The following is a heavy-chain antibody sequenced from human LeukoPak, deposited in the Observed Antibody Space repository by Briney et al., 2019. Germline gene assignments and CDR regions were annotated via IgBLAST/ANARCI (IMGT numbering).Heavy chain of an antibody. V-gene: IGHV4-38-2*02. CDR3: ARSFLTNYYIDY. D-gene: IGHD3-9*01. CDR1: DYSITNSHY. CDR2: VLHGGST. J-gene: IGHJ4*02. Sequence: PSETLSLTCIVSDYSITNSHYWGWIRQPPGKGLEWIGNVLHGGSTYYNPSLESRVTISVDTSKNHFSLKLRSVTAADTAVYYCARSFLTNYYIDYWGQGTLATVSS.